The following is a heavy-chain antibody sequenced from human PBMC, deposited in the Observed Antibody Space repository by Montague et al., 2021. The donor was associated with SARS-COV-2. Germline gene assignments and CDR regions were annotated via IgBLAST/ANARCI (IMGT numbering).Heavy chain of an antibody. J-gene: IGHJ4*02. Sequence: CAISGDSVAGNSVAWSWIRQSPASGLEWLGRTYYRSKWYSDYVPSVRGRLTVNPDASKNEFSLELNYVTPEDTAVYYCVRYSGWFYFDFWGQGTLVTVSS. CDR1: GDSVAGNSVA. D-gene: IGHD6-19*01. CDR2: TYYRSKWYS. CDR3: VRYSGWFYFDF. V-gene: IGHV6-1*01.